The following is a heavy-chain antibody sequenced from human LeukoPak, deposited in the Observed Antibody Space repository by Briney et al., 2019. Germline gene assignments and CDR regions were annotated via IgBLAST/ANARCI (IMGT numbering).Heavy chain of an antibody. J-gene: IGHJ4*02. CDR3: ARGDPDKYDY. CDR2: INHSGST. CDR1: GGSFSGYY. D-gene: IGHD1-14*01. Sequence: SETLSLTCAVYGGSFSGYYWSWIRQPPGKGLEWIGEINHSGSTNYNPSLKSRVTISVDRSKNQFSLKLSSVTAADTAVYYCARGDPDKYDYWGQGTLVTVSS. V-gene: IGHV4-34*01.